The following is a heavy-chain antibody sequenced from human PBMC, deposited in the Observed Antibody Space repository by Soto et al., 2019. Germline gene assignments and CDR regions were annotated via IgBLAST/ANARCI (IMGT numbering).Heavy chain of an antibody. D-gene: IGHD1-7*01. CDR2: IIPILGIA. J-gene: IGHJ6*03. Sequence: ASVKVSCKASGGTFSSYTISWVRQAPGQGLEWMGRIIPILGIANYAQKFQGRVTITADKSTSTAYMELSSLRSEDTAVYYCARVHWNYGGGSDYYYYYMDVWGKGTTVTVSS. V-gene: IGHV1-69*02. CDR1: GGTFSSYT. CDR3: ARVHWNYGGGSDYYYYYMDV.